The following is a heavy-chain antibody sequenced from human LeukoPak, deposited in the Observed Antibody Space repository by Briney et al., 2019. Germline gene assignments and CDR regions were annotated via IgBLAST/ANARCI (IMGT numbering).Heavy chain of an antibody. V-gene: IGHV1-46*01. J-gene: IGHJ5*02. D-gene: IGHD3-3*01. CDR1: GYTFTSYY. Sequence: GAPVKVSCKASGYTFTSYYMHWVRQAPGQGLEWMGIINPSGGSTSYAQKFQGRVTMTRDTSISTAYMELSRLRSDDTAVYYCARAKYDFWSGYYNWFDPWGQGTLVTVSS. CDR2: INPSGGST. CDR3: ARAKYDFWSGYYNWFDP.